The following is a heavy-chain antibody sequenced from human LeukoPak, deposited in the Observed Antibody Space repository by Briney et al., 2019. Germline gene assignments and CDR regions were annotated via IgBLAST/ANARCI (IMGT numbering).Heavy chain of an antibody. V-gene: IGHV4-34*01. CDR1: GGSFSGYY. J-gene: IGHJ5*02. CDR3: ARHPSYYGSGGRWFDP. Sequence: PSETLSLTCAVCGGSFSGYYWSWIRQPPAKGLEWIGEINHSGSTNYNPSLKSRVTISVDTSKNQFSLKLSSVTAADAAVYYCARHPSYYGSGGRWFDPWGQGTLVTVSS. CDR2: INHSGST. D-gene: IGHD3-10*01.